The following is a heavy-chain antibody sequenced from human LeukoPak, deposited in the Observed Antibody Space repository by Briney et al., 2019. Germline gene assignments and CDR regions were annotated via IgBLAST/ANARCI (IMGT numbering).Heavy chain of an antibody. CDR2: ISSSGSTI. Sequence: PGGSLRLSCAASGFTFSSYEMNWVRQAPGKGLEWGSYISSSGSTIYYADSVKGRFTISRDNAKNSLYLQMNSLRAEDTAVYYCARDRPLHYFDYWGQGTLVTVSS. CDR1: GFTFSSYE. V-gene: IGHV3-48*03. CDR3: ARDRPLHYFDY. J-gene: IGHJ4*02.